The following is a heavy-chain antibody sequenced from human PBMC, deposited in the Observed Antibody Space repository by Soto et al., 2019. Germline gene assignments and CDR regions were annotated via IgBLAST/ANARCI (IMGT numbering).Heavy chain of an antibody. Sequence: GGPPRPSCASSELSFSSSVLHRVRDATGKGLEWVAVIWYDGSKFYADSVQGRFTISRDNSKNTLYLQMSSLRADDTAVYYCARDRMWEQLTQDAFDIWGPGTMVTGSS. CDR2: IWYDGSK. CDR3: ARDRMWEQLTQDAFDI. D-gene: IGHD1-26*01. J-gene: IGHJ3*02. V-gene: IGHV3-33*08. CDR1: ELSFSSSV.